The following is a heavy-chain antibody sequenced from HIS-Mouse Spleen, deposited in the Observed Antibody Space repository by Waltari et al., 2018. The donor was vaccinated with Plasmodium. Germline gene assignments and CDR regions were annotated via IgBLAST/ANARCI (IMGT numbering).Heavy chain of an antibody. CDR3: ATSKEPGIGTAFDI. CDR2: ISYDGSNK. Sequence: QVQLVESGGGVVQPGRSLRLSCAASGFPFSSYAMHWVRQVPGKGLEWVAVISYDGSNKYYADSVKGLFTISRDNSKNTLYLQMNSLRAEDTAVYYCATSKEPGIGTAFDIWGQGTMVTVSS. V-gene: IGHV3-30*03. J-gene: IGHJ3*02. CDR1: GFPFSSYA. D-gene: IGHD7-27*01.